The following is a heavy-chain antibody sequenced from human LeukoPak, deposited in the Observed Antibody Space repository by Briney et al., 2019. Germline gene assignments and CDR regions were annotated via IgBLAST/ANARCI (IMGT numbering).Heavy chain of an antibody. V-gene: IGHV4-39*01. J-gene: IGHJ3*02. Sequence: PSETLSLTCTVSGGSISSSSYYWGWIRQPPGKGLEWIGSIYYSGSTYYNPSLKSRVTISVDTSKNQFSLKLSSVTAADTAVYYCARSPFNWNDDAFDIWGQGTMVTVSS. CDR3: ARSPFNWNDDAFDI. CDR2: IYYSGST. CDR1: GGSISSSSYY. D-gene: IGHD1-1*01.